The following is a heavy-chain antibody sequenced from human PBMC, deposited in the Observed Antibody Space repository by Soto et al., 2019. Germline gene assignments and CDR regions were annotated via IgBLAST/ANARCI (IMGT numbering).Heavy chain of an antibody. Sequence: EVQLVESGGGLVQPGRSLRLSCAASGFTFDDYAMHWVRQAPGKGLEWVSGISWNSGSIGYADSVKGRFIISRDNAKNSLYLQMNSLRAEDTALYYCAKAAYSSSSPSYYYYGMDVWGQGTTVTVSS. D-gene: IGHD6-6*01. J-gene: IGHJ6*02. CDR1: GFTFDDYA. CDR2: ISWNSGSI. V-gene: IGHV3-9*01. CDR3: AKAAYSSSSPSYYYYGMDV.